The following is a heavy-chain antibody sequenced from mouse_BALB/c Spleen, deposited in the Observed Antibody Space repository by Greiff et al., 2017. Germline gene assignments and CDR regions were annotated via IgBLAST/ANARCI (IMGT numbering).Heavy chain of an antibody. CDR1: GFNIKDTY. D-gene: IGHD1-1*01. CDR3: ARSGYYGRAFDY. Sequence: EVQLQESGAELVKPGASVKLSCTASGFNIKDTYMHWVKQRPEQGLEWIGRIDPANGNTKYDPKFQGKATITADTSSNTAYLQLSSLTSEDTAVYYCARSGYYGRAFDYWGQGTTLTVSS. V-gene: IGHV14-3*02. CDR2: IDPANGNT. J-gene: IGHJ2*01.